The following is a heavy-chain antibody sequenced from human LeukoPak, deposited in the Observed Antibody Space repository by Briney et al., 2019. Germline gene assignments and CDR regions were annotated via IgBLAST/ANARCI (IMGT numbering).Heavy chain of an antibody. J-gene: IGHJ5*02. Sequence: GGSLRLSCAASGFTFSRYGMHWVRQAPGKGLEWVAVIWHDGSNNYEDSVKGRFTISKDNSKNTLYLQMNSLRAEDSAVYYCVKSPGTAAGNWFDPWGQGTLVTVSS. V-gene: IGHV3-33*06. CDR1: GFTFSRYG. D-gene: IGHD6-13*01. CDR2: IWHDGSN. CDR3: VKSPGTAAGNWFDP.